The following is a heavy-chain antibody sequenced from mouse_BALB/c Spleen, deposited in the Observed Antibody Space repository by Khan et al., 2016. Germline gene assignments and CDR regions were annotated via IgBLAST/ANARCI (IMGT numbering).Heavy chain of an antibody. D-gene: IGHD1-2*01. CDR1: GYSITSDYA. J-gene: IGHJ2*01. CDR2: ISYSGST. V-gene: IGHV3-2*02. CDR3: ARCYYGWGYFDY. Sequence: VQLQESGPGLVKPSQSLSLTCTVTGYSITSDYAWNWIRQFPGNKLEWMGYISYSGSTSYNPSLKSRISITRDTSTNKFFLQLNSVTTEDTATXYCARCYYGWGYFDYWGQGTTLTVSS.